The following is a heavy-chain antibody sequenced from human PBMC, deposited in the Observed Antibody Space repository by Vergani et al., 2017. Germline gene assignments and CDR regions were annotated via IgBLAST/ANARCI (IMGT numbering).Heavy chain of an antibody. D-gene: IGHD1-26*01. CDR2: IYYSGST. Sequence: QVQLQESGPGLVKPSQTLSLTCTVSGGSISSGGYYWSWIRQHPGKGLEWIGYIYYSGSTYYNPSLKSRVTISVDTSKNQFSLKLSSVTAADTAVYYCARGGGRVVGANWGYYYGMDVWGQGTTVTVSS. V-gene: IGHV4-31*03. CDR3: ARGGGRVVGANWGYYYGMDV. CDR1: GGSISSGGYY. J-gene: IGHJ6*02.